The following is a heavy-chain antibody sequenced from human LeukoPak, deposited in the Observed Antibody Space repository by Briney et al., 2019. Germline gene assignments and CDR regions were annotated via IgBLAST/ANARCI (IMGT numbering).Heavy chain of an antibody. D-gene: IGHD2-2*01. V-gene: IGHV1-2*02. CDR2: INPNSGGT. CDR3: AREGYCSSTSCSGFDP. J-gene: IGHJ5*02. Sequence: GASVKVSCKASGYTFTGYYMHWVRQAPGQGLEWMGWINPNSGGTNYAQKFQGRVTMTRDTSISTAYMELSRLRSDDTAVYYCAREGYCSSTSCSGFDPWGQGTLVTVSS. CDR1: GYTFTGYY.